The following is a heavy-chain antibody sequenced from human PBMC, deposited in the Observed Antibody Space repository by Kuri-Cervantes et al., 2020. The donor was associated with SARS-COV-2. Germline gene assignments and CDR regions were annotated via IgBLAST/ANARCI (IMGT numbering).Heavy chain of an antibody. CDR2: INPNSGGT. J-gene: IGHJ6*02. D-gene: IGHD3-3*01. CDR3: AREDPRRRDFWSGYYPFNYYYYGMDV. V-gene: IGHV1-2*02. CDR1: GYTFTGYY. Sequence: AAVNVSCKATGYTFTGYYMHWVRQAPGQGLEWMGWINPNSGGTNYAQKFQGRVTMTRDTSISTAYMELSRLRSDDSAVYYCAREDPRRRDFWSGYYPFNYYYYGMDVWGQGTTVTVSS.